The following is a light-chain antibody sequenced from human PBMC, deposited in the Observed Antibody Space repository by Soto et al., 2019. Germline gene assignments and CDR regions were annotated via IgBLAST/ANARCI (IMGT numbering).Light chain of an antibody. CDR2: GAF. V-gene: IGKV1-39*01. J-gene: IGKJ3*01. CDR1: RSIGTH. Sequence: DIQMTQSPSSLSASIGDSVTITCRASRSIGTHLNWYQQKSGKAPKLLIYGAFTLQSGVSSRCSGSGSGTDFTLTISSLQPEDFATYYCQQSYNSPRFTFGPGTKVDL. CDR3: QQSYNSPRFT.